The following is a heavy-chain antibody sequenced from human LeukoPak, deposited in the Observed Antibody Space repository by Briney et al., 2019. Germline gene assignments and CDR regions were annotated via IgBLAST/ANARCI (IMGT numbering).Heavy chain of an antibody. CDR2: IYHSGSN. Sequence: SETLSLTCAVSGYSISSGYYWGWRRQPPGKGVGRGGRIYHSGSNYYNPSLKRGVTISEDTTKKHFSMKLSSVTPADTAVYYCARQDYYDSSVIDAFDIWGQGTMVTVSS. J-gene: IGHJ3*02. D-gene: IGHD3-22*01. V-gene: IGHV4-38-2*01. CDR3: ARQDYYDSSVIDAFDI. CDR1: GYSISSGYY.